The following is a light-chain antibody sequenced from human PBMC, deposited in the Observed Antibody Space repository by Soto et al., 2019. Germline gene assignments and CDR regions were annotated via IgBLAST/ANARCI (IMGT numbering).Light chain of an antibody. CDR1: SSNIGKNY. CDR3: QSYDSSLSGYV. CDR2: DNN. V-gene: IGLV1-51*01. J-gene: IGLJ1*01. Sequence: QSVLTQPPSVSAAPGQKVTISCSGGSSNIGKNYVSWYQQLPGGAPKLLIYDNNKRPSVISDRFSGSKSGTSASLAITGLQAEDEADYYCQSYDSSLSGYVFGTGTKLTVL.